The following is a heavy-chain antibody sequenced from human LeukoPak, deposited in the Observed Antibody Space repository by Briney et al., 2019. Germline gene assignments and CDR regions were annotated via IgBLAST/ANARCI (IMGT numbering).Heavy chain of an antibody. CDR2: IYYSGST. V-gene: IGHV4-39*07. D-gene: IGHD3-10*01. CDR1: GGSISSSSYY. Sequence: SETLSLTCTVSGGSISSSSYYWGWIRQPPGKGLEWIGSIYYSGSTYYNPSLKSRVTISVDTSKNQFSLKLSSVTAADTAVYYCARSGGPGSYTRWFDPWGQGTLVTVSS. J-gene: IGHJ5*02. CDR3: ARSGGPGSYTRWFDP.